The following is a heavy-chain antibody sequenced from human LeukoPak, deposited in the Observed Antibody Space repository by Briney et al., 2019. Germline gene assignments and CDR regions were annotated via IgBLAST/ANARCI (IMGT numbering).Heavy chain of an antibody. J-gene: IGHJ4*02. CDR1: GYSFTSYW. D-gene: IGHD3-16*02. V-gene: IGHV5-51*01. CDR3: ARRRDYVWGSYRYWGMFDY. CDR2: IYPGDSDT. Sequence: GESLKISCKGSGYSFTSYWIGWVRQLPGKGLEWMGIIYPGDSDTRYSPSFQGQVTISADKSISTAYLQWSSLKASDTAMYYCARRRDYVWGSYRYWGMFDYWGQGTLVTVSS.